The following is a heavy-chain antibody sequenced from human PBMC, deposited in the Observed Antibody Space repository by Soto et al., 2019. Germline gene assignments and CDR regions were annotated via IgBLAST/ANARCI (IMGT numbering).Heavy chain of an antibody. J-gene: IGHJ3*02. CDR2: VSGSGEST. CDR3: ARESDFQAFEI. CDR1: GFTFSSYA. V-gene: IGHV3-23*02. Sequence: EVQLLESGGGLVQPGGSLRLSCAASGFTFSSYALTWVRQGPGKGLEWVSAVSGSGESTYYNPSLRSRVTISRDTSKNHFSLKLTSVTAADTAVYYCARESDFQAFEIWGQGTMVAVSS.